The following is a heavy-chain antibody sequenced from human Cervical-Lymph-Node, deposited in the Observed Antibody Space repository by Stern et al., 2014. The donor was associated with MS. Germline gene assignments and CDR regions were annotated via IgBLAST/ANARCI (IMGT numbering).Heavy chain of an antibody. CDR2: IYPGDSDS. CDR1: GYSFTYYW. J-gene: IGHJ4*02. CDR3: ARQRGRGWLGDS. V-gene: IGHV5-51*01. Sequence: EDQLVESGAEVKKPGESLRISCKVSGYSFTYYWIGWVRQMPGKGLEWMGIIYPGDSDSRYIPSFQGQVTISVDKSINTAYLQWSTLKAPDTAIYYCARQRGRGWLGDSWGQGTLVTVSS. D-gene: IGHD6-19*01.